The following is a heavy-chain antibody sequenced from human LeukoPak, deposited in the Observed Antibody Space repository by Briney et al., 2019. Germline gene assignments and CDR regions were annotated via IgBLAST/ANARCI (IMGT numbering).Heavy chain of an antibody. V-gene: IGHV4-39*07. CDR3: ARVLVGATKTPDYYYYYGMDV. Sequence: PSETLSLTCTVSGGSISSSSYYWGWIRQPPGKGLEWIGEIYHSGSTNYNPSLKSRVTISVDKSKNQFSLKLSSVTAADTAVYYCARVLVGATKTPDYYYYYGMDVWGQGTTVTVSS. J-gene: IGHJ6*02. CDR1: GGSISSSSYY. D-gene: IGHD1-26*01. CDR2: IYHSGST.